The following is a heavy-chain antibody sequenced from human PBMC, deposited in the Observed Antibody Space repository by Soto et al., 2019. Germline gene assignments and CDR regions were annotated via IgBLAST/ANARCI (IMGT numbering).Heavy chain of an antibody. J-gene: IGHJ3*02. D-gene: IGHD6-19*01. CDR3: ARERAGTPNFPHNALDI. CDR2: IIPIFGTA. CDR1: GGTFSSYA. Sequence: ASVKVSCKASGGTFSSYAISWVRQAPGQGLEWMGGIIPIFGTANYAQKFQGRVTITADESTSTAYMELSSLRSEDTAVYYCARERAGTPNFPHNALDIWGHGTLVTVSS. V-gene: IGHV1-69*13.